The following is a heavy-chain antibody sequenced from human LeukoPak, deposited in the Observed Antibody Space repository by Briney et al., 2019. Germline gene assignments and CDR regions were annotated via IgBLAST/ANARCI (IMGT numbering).Heavy chain of an antibody. J-gene: IGHJ6*02. Sequence: GGSLRLSCTASGFTFSSYGMHWVRQAPGKGLEWVAVISYDGSNKYYADSVKGRFTISRDNSKNTLYLQMNSLRAEDTAVYYCAKGKKSLNDYDILTGYPLYYYYGMDVWGQGTTVTVSS. V-gene: IGHV3-30*18. D-gene: IGHD3-9*01. CDR3: AKGKKSLNDYDILTGYPLYYYYGMDV. CDR1: GFTFSSYG. CDR2: ISYDGSNK.